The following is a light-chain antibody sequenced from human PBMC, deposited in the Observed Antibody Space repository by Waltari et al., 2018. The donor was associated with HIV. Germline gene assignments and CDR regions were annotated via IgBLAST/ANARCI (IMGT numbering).Light chain of an antibody. CDR2: GVS. J-gene: IGLJ2*01. CDR3: CAYAGSTTYVI. Sequence: QSALTQPASVSGSPGQSITISCTGHSSDVGGYNLVPWYQQHPGKAPKLMIYGVSKRPSGVSNRFSGSKSGNTASLTISGLQAEDEADYYCCAYAGSTTYVIFGGGTKLTVL. CDR1: SSDVGGYNL. V-gene: IGLV2-23*02.